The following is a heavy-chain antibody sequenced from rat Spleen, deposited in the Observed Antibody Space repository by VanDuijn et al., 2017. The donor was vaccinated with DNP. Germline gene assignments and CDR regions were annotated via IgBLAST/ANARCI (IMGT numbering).Heavy chain of an antibody. CDR1: GFTFSNYG. J-gene: IGHJ3*01. D-gene: IGHD1-4*01. CDR3: TTEGTTRVSPHWFAY. CDR2: ISTSGGST. Sequence: EVELVESGGGLVQPGRSMKLSCAASGFTFSNYGMAWVRQAPTKGLEWVASISTSGGSTYYRDSVKGRFTISRDNAKSTLYLQMDSLRSEDTATYYCTTEGTTRVSPHWFAYWGQGTLVTVSS. V-gene: IGHV5-27*01.